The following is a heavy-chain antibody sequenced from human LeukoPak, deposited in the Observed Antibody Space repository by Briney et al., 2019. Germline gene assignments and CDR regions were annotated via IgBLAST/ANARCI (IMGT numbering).Heavy chain of an antibody. CDR3: AKSNGYGLIDY. Sequence: SETLSLTCAVSGASITSSNYYWGWVRQSPGKGLEWIGNTYSSGNTYYNASLKSRVTMYIDTSKNQFFLKLSSVTAADTAMYYCAKSNGYGLIDYWGQGPLVTVSS. V-gene: IGHV4-39*01. J-gene: IGHJ4*02. D-gene: IGHD5-12*01. CDR1: GASITSSNYY. CDR2: TYSSGNT.